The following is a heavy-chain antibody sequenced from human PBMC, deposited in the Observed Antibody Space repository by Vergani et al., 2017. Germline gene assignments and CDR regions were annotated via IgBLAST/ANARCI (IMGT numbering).Heavy chain of an antibody. CDR3: ARVGDTAMVYYGMDV. CDR1: GFTFSSYS. V-gene: IGHV3-48*01. Sequence: EVQLLESGGGLVQPGGSLRLSCAASGFTFSSYSMNWVRQAPGKGLEWVSYISSSSSTIYYADSVKGRFTISRDNAKNSLYLQMNSLRAEDTAVYYCARVGDTAMVYYGMDVWGQGTTVTVSS. J-gene: IGHJ6*02. D-gene: IGHD5-18*01. CDR2: ISSSSSTI.